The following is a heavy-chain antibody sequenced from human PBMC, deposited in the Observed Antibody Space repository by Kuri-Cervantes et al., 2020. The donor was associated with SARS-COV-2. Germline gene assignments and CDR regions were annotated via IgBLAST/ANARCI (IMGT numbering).Heavy chain of an antibody. CDR1: GFIVSYMY. V-gene: IGHV3-53*01. J-gene: IGHJ6*02. CDR2: IHSDGTT. CDR3: KAEMATIGSGGMDV. Sequence: GESLKISCAASGFIVSYMYMSWVRQAPGKGLEWVAVIHSDGTTYSADSVKGRFTISRDNSKNTLYLQMNSLRAEDTAVYYCKAEMATIGSGGMDVWGQGTTVTVSS. D-gene: IGHD5-24*01.